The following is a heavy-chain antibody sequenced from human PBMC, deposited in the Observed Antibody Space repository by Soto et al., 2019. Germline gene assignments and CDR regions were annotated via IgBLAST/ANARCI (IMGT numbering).Heavy chain of an antibody. CDR3: AKQGSGWYWYFDY. Sequence: SGGSLRLSCAASGFTFSSNAMSWVRQAPGKGLEWVSAISGSGGNTYYADSVKGRSTISRDNSKNTLYLQMNSLRAEDTAVYYCAKQGSGWYWYFDYWGQGTLVTVSS. CDR2: ISGSGGNT. D-gene: IGHD6-19*01. CDR1: GFTFSSNA. V-gene: IGHV3-23*01. J-gene: IGHJ4*02.